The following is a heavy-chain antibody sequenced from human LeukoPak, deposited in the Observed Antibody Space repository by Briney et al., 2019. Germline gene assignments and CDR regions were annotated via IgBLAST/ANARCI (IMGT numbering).Heavy chain of an antibody. CDR1: GGSISSYS. CDR3: ARVGGYDLAWGEMEYYFDY. J-gene: IGHJ4*02. CDR2: IYTSGNT. D-gene: IGHD5-12*01. V-gene: IGHV4-4*07. Sequence: SETLSLTCTVSGGSISSYSWSWIRQPAGNGLEWVGRIYTSGNTNYNPSLKSRVTMSVDTSKNQFSLKLSSVTAADTAVYYCARVGGYDLAWGEMEYYFDYWGQGTLVTVSS.